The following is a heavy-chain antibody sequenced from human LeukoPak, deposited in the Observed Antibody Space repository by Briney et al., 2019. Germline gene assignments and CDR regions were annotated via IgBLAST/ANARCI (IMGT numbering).Heavy chain of an antibody. CDR1: GFTFSSYE. D-gene: IGHD3-10*01. CDR2: IKEDGSEK. Sequence: GGSLRLSCAASGFTFSSYEMNWVHQAPGKGLEWVANIKEDGSEKYYVDSVKGRFTISRDNAQNSVYLHMNSLTAEDTALYYCARDWVAGVPFDAFDIWGQGTMVSVSS. J-gene: IGHJ3*02. CDR3: ARDWVAGVPFDAFDI. V-gene: IGHV3-7*03.